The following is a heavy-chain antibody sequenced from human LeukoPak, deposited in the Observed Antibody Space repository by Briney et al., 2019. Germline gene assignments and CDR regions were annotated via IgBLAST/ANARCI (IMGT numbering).Heavy chain of an antibody. CDR2: ISPEDGET. CDR3: ATALAVGYFDWFDVFDT. D-gene: IGHD3-9*01. V-gene: IGHV1-24*01. CDR1: GSTHTNVS. J-gene: IGHJ3*02. Sequence: GSVYLSCNVAGSTHTNVSMYWVRHAPGKGLECIWVISPEDGETIYGQKCLGRVMMTEDTSRDTAYMELSSRRSEDTAVYYWATALAVGYFDWFDVFDTWGQGTMVNASS.